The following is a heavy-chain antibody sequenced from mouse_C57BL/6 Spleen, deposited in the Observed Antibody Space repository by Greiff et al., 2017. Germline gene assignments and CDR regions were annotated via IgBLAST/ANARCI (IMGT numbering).Heavy chain of an antibody. CDR1: GFTFSSYA. V-gene: IGHV5-9-1*02. Sequence: DVKLVESGEGLVKPGGSLKLSCAASGFTFSSYAMSWVRQTPEKRLEWVAYISSGGDYIYYADTVKGRFTISRDNARNTLYLQMSSLKSEDTAMYYCTRDGYDYDEGWFAYWGQGTLVTVSA. J-gene: IGHJ3*01. CDR2: ISSGGDYI. D-gene: IGHD2-4*01. CDR3: TRDGYDYDEGWFAY.